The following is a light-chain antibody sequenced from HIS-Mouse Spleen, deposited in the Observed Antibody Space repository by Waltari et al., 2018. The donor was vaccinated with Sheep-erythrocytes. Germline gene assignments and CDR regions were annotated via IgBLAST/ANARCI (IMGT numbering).Light chain of an antibody. V-gene: IGLV3-19*01. CDR3: NSRDSSGNHPEV. J-gene: IGLJ3*02. CDR2: GKN. CDR1: SLRSYF. Sequence: SSELTQDPAVSVALGQTVRITFQGDSLRSYFASWYQQKPGQAPVLVIYGKNNRPSGIPDRFSGSSSGNTASLTITGAQAEDEADYYCNSRDSSGNHPEVFGGGTKLTVL.